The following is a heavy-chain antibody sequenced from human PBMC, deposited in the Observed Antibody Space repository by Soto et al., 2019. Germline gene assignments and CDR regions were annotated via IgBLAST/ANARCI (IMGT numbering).Heavy chain of an antibody. CDR1: GASVDSETHF. V-gene: IGHV4-61*01. J-gene: IGHJ4*02. CDR2: VYRSGIT. Sequence: SETLSLTCRFSGASVDSETHFCSWMGQAPGKGLEWIGYVYRSGITNSNPALKSRVLVSADKPRNQFSLTLDSVTAADTAVYYCAREDMSGTYYFAYGGPGTQVPVS. D-gene: IGHD1-26*01. CDR3: AREDMSGTYYFAY.